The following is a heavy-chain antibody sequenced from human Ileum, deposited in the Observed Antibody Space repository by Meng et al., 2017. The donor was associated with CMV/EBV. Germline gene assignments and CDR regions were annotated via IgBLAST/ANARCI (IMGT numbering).Heavy chain of an antibody. Sequence: SETLSLTCTVSGGSVSSGSFYWNWIRQPPGKGLEWIGYMFYCGSTNYNPSLKSRVTISVDTSKNQFSLKLSSVTAADTAVYYCVRGVGIGYHWFDPWGRGTLVTVSS. CDR2: MFYCGST. CDR3: VRGVGIGYHWFDP. J-gene: IGHJ5*02. CDR1: GGSVSSGSFY. D-gene: IGHD6-13*01. V-gene: IGHV4-61*01.